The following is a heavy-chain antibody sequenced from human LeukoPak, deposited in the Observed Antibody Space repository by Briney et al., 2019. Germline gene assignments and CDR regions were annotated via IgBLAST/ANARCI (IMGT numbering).Heavy chain of an antibody. V-gene: IGHV2-5*01. J-gene: IGHJ5*02. Sequence: SGPTLVRPTQTLTLTCTFSGFSLSTSVVGVGWVRQPPGKALEWLALIYWNDDKQYSPSLKSRLTITKDTSKNQVILTTANMDPVDTATYYCARRNEATRRGSWFDPWGQGTLVTVSS. CDR2: IYWNDDK. D-gene: IGHD6-6*01. CDR3: ARRNEATRRGSWFDP. CDR1: GFSLSTSVVG.